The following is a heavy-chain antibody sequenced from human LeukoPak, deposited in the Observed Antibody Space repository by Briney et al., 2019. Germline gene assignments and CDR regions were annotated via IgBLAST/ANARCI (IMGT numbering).Heavy chain of an antibody. Sequence: GGSLRLSCAASGFTFSSYSMNWVRQAPGKGLEWVSSISSSSSYISYADSVKGRFTISRDNSKNTLYLQMNSLRAEDTAVYYCAKDPNGDYGDYQYWGQGTLVTVSS. D-gene: IGHD4-17*01. V-gene: IGHV3-21*01. CDR3: AKDPNGDYGDYQY. CDR1: GFTFSSYS. J-gene: IGHJ4*02. CDR2: ISSSSSYI.